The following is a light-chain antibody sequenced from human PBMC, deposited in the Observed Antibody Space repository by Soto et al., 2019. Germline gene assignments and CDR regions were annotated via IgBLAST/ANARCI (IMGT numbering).Light chain of an antibody. CDR2: GAS. Sequence: IALTQSPAIVASSPGDRATLSCRASQPVSSAYLAWYQHKPGQAPRLLIHGASNRVAGIPDRFSGSGSATDFTLTITRLEPEDFAVYFCQQYQSLTFGGGTKVEVK. CDR1: QPVSSAY. CDR3: QQYQSLT. V-gene: IGKV3-20*01. J-gene: IGKJ4*01.